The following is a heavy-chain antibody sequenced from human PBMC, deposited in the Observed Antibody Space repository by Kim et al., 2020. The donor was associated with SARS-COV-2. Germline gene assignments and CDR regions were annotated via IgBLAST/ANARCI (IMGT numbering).Heavy chain of an antibody. V-gene: IGHV1-58*02. D-gene: IGHD3-10*01. J-gene: IGHJ6*02. CDR2: IVVGSGNT. CDR3: AAEQGGLLWFGEFYYYGLDV. CDR1: GFTFTSSA. Sequence: SVKVSCKASGFTFTSSAMQWVRQARGQRLEWRGWIVVGSGNTNYAQKFQERVTITRDMSTSTAYMELSSLRSEDTAVYYCAAEQGGLLWFGEFYYYGLDVWGQGTTVTVSS.